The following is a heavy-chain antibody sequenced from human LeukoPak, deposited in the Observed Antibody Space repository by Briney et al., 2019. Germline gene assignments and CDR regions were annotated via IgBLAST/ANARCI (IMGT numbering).Heavy chain of an antibody. Sequence: PGGSLRLSCAASGFTFSSYAMSWVRQAPGKGLEWVSAISGSGGSTYYADSVKGRFTISRDNPKNTLYLQMNSLRAEDTAVYYCATRSSGSYRYLDYWGQGTLVTVSS. CDR2: ISGSGGST. J-gene: IGHJ4*02. V-gene: IGHV3-23*01. CDR1: GFTFSSYA. CDR3: ATRSSGSYRYLDY. D-gene: IGHD1-26*01.